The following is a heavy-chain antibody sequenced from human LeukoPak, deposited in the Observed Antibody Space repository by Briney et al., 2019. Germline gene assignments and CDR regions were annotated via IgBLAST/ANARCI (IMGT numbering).Heavy chain of an antibody. Sequence: TPSETLPLTCAVYPESLNGHYWSWIRQSPGTGLEWIGEGNDGGGTKYNPSLKSRVTISADTSKNQFSLKLKSATAADTGVYYCAKNGQTGFSFDPWGQGTLVTVSS. CDR2: GNDGGGT. J-gene: IGHJ5*02. CDR3: AKNGQTGFSFDP. CDR1: PESLNGHY. D-gene: IGHD1-14*01. V-gene: IGHV4-34*01.